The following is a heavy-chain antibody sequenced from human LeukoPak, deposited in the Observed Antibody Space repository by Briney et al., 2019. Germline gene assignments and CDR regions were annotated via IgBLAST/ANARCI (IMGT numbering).Heavy chain of an antibody. D-gene: IGHD1-26*01. V-gene: IGHV4-59*08. Sequence: SETLSLTCTVSGGSMSSWYWSWIRQSPGKGLEWIGYISYSGSTYYNPSLKSRVTISVDTSKNQFSLKLSSVTAADTAVYYCARIHSGSYPWWFDPWGQGTLVTVSS. CDR3: ARIHSGSYPWWFDP. CDR2: ISYSGST. CDR1: GGSMSSWY. J-gene: IGHJ5*02.